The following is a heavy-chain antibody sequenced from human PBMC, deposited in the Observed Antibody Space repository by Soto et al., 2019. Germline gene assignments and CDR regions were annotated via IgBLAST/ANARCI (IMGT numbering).Heavy chain of an antibody. CDR1: GGSISSSSYY. D-gene: IGHD5-12*01. CDR3: AAGGGLPRYY. Sequence: SETLSLTCTVSGGSISSSSYYWGWIRQPPGKGLEWIGSIYYSGSTYYNPSLKSRVTISVDTSKNQLSLKLSSVTAADTAVYYCAAGGGLPRYYWGQGTLVTVS. V-gene: IGHV4-39*07. J-gene: IGHJ4*02. CDR2: IYYSGST.